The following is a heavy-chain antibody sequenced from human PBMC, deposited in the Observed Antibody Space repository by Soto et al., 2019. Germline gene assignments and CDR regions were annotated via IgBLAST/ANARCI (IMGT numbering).Heavy chain of an antibody. D-gene: IGHD4-4*01. CDR2: ISAYNGNT. V-gene: IGHV1-18*01. J-gene: IGHJ6*03. Sequence: ASVKVSCKASGYTFTSYGISWVRQAPGQGLEWMGWISAYNGNTNYAQKLQGRVTMTTDTSTSTAYMELRSLRSDDTAVYYCARDVGYSNYGLYYYYYYMEVWGKGTTVTGSS. CDR3: ARDVGYSNYGLYYYYYYMEV. CDR1: GYTFTSYG.